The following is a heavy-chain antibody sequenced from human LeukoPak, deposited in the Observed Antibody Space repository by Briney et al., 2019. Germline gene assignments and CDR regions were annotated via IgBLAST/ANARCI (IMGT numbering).Heavy chain of an antibody. Sequence: ASVKVSCKASGYTFTGHYIHWMRQAPGQGLEWMGWINPNGGATRFAQKFQGRVTMTRDTSITTAYMDLTSLRSGDTAVYDCSRDRADGSMNAFDVWGQGTLVTVSS. CDR2: INPNGGAT. CDR3: SRDRADGSMNAFDV. V-gene: IGHV1-2*02. J-gene: IGHJ3*01. CDR1: GYTFTGHY. D-gene: IGHD1-1*01.